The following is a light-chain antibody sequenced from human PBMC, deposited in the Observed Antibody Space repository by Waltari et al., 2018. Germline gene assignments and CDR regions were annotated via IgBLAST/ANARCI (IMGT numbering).Light chain of an antibody. CDR3: QQCNDWPRT. J-gene: IGKJ1*01. V-gene: IGKV3D-15*01. CDR2: GAS. CDR1: QSVSNN. Sequence: EIVMTQSPAILSVSPGERATLSCRASQSVSNNLAWYQQKPGQAPRLLIYGASTRATGVPARFSGSGSGTECTLTISSLQSEDFAVYYCQQCNDWPRTFGQGTKVEIK.